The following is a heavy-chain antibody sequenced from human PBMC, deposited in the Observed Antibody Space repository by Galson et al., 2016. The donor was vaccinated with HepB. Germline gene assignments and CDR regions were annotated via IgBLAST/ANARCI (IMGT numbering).Heavy chain of an antibody. CDR2: ISFDGNKR. D-gene: IGHD3-3*01. CDR1: GFSFSIYT. CDR3: VTMLTYDYWSGLGGSDV. Sequence: SLRLSCAVSGFSFSIYTIHWVRQAPGKGLEWVALISFDGNKRDYADSVKGRFTISRDNSKNTLYLQMNSLRAEDTAVYYCVTMLTYDYWSGLGGSDVWGQGTSVIVSS. J-gene: IGHJ6*02. V-gene: IGHV3-30-3*01.